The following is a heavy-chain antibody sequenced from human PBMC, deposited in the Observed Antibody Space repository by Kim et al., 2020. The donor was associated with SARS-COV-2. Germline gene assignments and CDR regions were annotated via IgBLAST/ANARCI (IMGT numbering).Heavy chain of an antibody. CDR3: AKDPDSGSYYSSYFDY. CDR2: IWYDGSNK. V-gene: IGHV3-33*06. D-gene: IGHD1-26*01. J-gene: IGHJ4*02. CDR1: GFTFSSYA. Sequence: GGSLRLSCAASGFTFSSYAMHWVRQAPGKGLEWVAVIWYDGSNKYYADSVKGRFTISRDNSKNTLYLQMNSLRAEDTAVYYCAKDPDSGSYYSSYFDYWGQGTLVTVSS.